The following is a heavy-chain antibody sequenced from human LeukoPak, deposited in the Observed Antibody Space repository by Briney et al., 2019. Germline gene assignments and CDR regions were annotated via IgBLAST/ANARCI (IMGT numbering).Heavy chain of an antibody. Sequence: WEPLSLPCGVYVGPFRGYYWRWIPQPPGEGVEWIGEINHRGSTNYNPSLKSRVTISVDTSKNQFSLKLSSVTAADTAVYYCASDYYDSSGYYDYWGQGTLVTVSS. J-gene: IGHJ4*02. D-gene: IGHD3-22*01. CDR1: VGPFRGYY. CDR2: INHRGST. V-gene: IGHV4-34*01. CDR3: ASDYYDSSGYYDY.